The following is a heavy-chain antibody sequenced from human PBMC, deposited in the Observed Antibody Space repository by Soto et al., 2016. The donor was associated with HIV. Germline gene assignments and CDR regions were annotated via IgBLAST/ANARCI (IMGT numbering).Heavy chain of an antibody. D-gene: IGHD3-10*01. Sequence: EVQLLESGGGLVQPGGSLRLSCAASGFTFSSYAMSWVRQAPGKGLEWVSAVSSTGGSTYYADSVKGRFTISRDNSKNTLYLHMNSLRAEDTAVYYCAKVSSMYYYGSGSYYGDWGQGTLVTVSS. CDR2: VSSTGGST. J-gene: IGHJ4*02. CDR3: AKVSSMYYYGSGSYYGD. CDR1: GFTFSSYA. V-gene: IGHV3-23*01.